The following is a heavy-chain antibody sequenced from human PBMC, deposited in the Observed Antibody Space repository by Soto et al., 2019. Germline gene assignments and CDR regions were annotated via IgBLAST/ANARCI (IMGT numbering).Heavy chain of an antibody. CDR1: GGSLSNYN. D-gene: IGHD2-2*01. Sequence: SETLSLTCTVSGGSLSNYNWNWIRQSAGKGLEWIGRIYSSGITFYNPSLKSRATLSVDMFNHQISLKVTSVTAADTAMYYCARERTYQLSGDDALDIWGRGTMVT. CDR3: ARERTYQLSGDDALDI. CDR2: IYSSGIT. V-gene: IGHV4-4*07. J-gene: IGHJ3*02.